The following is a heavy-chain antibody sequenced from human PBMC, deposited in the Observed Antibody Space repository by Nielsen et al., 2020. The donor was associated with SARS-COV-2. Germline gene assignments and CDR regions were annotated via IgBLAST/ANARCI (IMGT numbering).Heavy chain of an antibody. V-gene: IGHV3-9*01. D-gene: IGHD3-9*01. CDR1: GFTFDDYA. CDR3: AKALSYYDILTGYYVYYYYGMDV. Sequence: LRLSCAASGFTFDDYAMHWVRQAPGKGLEWVSGISWNSGSIGYADSVKGRFTISRDNAKNSLYLQMNSLRAEDTALYYCAKALSYYDILTGYYVYYYYGMDVWGQGTTVTVSS. CDR2: ISWNSGSI. J-gene: IGHJ6*02.